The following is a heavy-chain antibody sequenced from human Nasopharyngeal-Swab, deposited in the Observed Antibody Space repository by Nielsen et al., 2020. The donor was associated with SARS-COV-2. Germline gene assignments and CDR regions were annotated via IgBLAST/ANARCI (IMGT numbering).Heavy chain of an antibody. J-gene: IGHJ4*02. V-gene: IGHV3-23*01. Sequence: GESLKISCAASGFTFSSYAMSWVRQAPGKGLERVSAISGSGGSTYYADSVKGRFTISRDNSKNTLYLQMNSLRAEDTAVYYCAKEVDIVATAYPFDYWGQGTLVTVSS. CDR2: ISGSGGST. D-gene: IGHD5-12*01. CDR1: GFTFSSYA. CDR3: AKEVDIVATAYPFDY.